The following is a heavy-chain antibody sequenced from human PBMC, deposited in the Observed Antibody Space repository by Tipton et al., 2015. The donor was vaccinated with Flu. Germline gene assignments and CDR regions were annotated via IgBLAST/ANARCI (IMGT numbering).Heavy chain of an antibody. V-gene: IGHV4-4*07. D-gene: IGHD3-10*01. CDR1: GGSINSYY. CDR3: ARDDGDYGSESYHYYYGMDV. CDR2: IYSSGST. J-gene: IGHJ6*02. Sequence: TLSLTCTVSGGSINSYYWSWIRQPAGKGLEWIGRIYSSGSTNYNPSLKSRVTMLVDTSKNQFSLKLSSVTAADTAVYYCARDDGDYGSESYHYYYGMDVWDQGP.